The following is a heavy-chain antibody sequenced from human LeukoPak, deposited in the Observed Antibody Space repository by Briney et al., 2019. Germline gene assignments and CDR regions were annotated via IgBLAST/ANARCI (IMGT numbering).Heavy chain of an antibody. Sequence: PSETLSLTCTVSGASMNSYFWSWVRQPPGKGLEWVGTIFDSGKTNYNPSLKSRVTISVDTSNNQFSLKLASMTAADTAVYFCARGSWYFDIWGRGTLVTVSS. CDR3: ARGSWYFDI. CDR2: IFDSGKT. J-gene: IGHJ2*01. CDR1: GASMNSYF. D-gene: IGHD6-19*01. V-gene: IGHV4-59*01.